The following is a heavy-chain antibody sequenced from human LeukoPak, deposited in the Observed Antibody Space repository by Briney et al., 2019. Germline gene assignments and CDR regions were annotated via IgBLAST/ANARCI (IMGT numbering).Heavy chain of an antibody. V-gene: IGHV3-74*01. CDR2: INSDGSAT. CDR1: GFPFSSYW. J-gene: IGHJ4*02. D-gene: IGHD7-27*01. CDR3: TTSLGPLTEY. Sequence: GGSLRLSCAASGFPFSSYWMHWVRQVPGKGLLWVSRINSDGSATIYADSVRGRFTISRDNAKNTLYLQMNSLRVEDTAVYYCTTSLGPLTEYWGQGTLVTVSS.